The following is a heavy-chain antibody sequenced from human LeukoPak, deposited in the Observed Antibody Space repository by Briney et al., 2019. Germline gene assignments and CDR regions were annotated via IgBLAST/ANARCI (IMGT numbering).Heavy chain of an antibody. V-gene: IGHV4-34*01. CDR2: INHSGST. J-gene: IGHJ5*02. Sequence: SETLSLTCAVYGGSFSGYYWSWIRQPPGKGLAWIGEINHSGSTNYNPSLKSRVTISVDTSKNQFSLKLSSVTAADTAVYYCARRRGIVVVTAGARNWFDPWGQGTLVTVSS. CDR1: GGSFSGYY. CDR3: ARRRGIVVVTAGARNWFDP. D-gene: IGHD2-21*02.